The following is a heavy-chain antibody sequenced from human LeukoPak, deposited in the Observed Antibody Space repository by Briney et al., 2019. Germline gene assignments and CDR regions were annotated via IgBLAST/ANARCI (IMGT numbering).Heavy chain of an antibody. CDR1: GFTFSSYG. CDR3: AKADTVYRYGDTYYFDY. V-gene: IGHV3-23*01. J-gene: IGHJ4*02. Sequence: PGGSLRLSCAASGFTFSSYGMSWVRQAPGKGLEWVSVISGSGGSTHYADSVKGRFTISRVNSKNTLYLQMNSLRAEDTAVYYCAKADTVYRYGDTYYFDYWGQGTLVTVSS. CDR2: ISGSGGST. D-gene: IGHD3-16*02.